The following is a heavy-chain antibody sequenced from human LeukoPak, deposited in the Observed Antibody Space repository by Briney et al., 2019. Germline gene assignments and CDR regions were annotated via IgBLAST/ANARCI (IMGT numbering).Heavy chain of an antibody. CDR2: ISWNSGSI. CDR3: AGAAAATGFDY. D-gene: IGHD6-13*01. J-gene: IGHJ4*02. Sequence: GGSLRLSCAASGFTFDDYAMHWVRQAPGKGLEWVSGISWNSGSIGYADSVKGRFTISRDNAKNSLYLQMNSLGAEDTALYYCAGAAAATGFDYWGQGTLVTVSS. V-gene: IGHV3-9*01. CDR1: GFTFDDYA.